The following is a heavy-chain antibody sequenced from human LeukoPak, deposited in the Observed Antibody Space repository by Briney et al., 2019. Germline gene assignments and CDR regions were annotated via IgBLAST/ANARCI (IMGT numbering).Heavy chain of an antibody. CDR1: GGSISSYY. CDR3: ARGGIAVAAGWFDP. Sequence: SETLSLTCTVSGGSISSYYWSWIRQPPGKGLEWMGHIYYSGSTNYNPSLKRRVTISVDTSKNQFSLKLSSVTAADTAVYYCARGGIAVAAGWFDPWGQGTLVTVSS. CDR2: IYYSGST. V-gene: IGHV4-59*01. D-gene: IGHD6-19*01. J-gene: IGHJ5*02.